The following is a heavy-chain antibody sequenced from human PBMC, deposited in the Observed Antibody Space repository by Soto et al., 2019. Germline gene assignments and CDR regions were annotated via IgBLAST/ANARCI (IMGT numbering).Heavy chain of an antibody. CDR2: IITLLDTT. CDR1: GGTFSNDI. D-gene: IGHD5-12*01. Sequence: QVQLVQSGAEVKKPGSSVKVSCKTSGGTFSNDIITWVRQAPGQGLEWIGRIITLLDTTNYAQKLQGRVTITADKSTGTAYMELNSLRSEDPAVYYCVRDSPIGSTFSGYDGIDYWGQGTLVTVSS. J-gene: IGHJ4*02. V-gene: IGHV1-69*08. CDR3: VRDSPIGSTFSGYDGIDY.